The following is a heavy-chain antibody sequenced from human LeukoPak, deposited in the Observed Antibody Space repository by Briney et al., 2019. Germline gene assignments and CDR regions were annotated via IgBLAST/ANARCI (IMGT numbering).Heavy chain of an antibody. D-gene: IGHD2-15*01. CDR1: GFTFSTYW. Sequence: GGSLRLSCAASGFTFSTYWMTWVRQAPGKGLEWVANIKQDGGQKYYVDSVKGRSTISRDNAKNSLYLQMDSLKAEDTAVYYCARDTGCAGGTCFSFYDYWGQGTLVTVSS. J-gene: IGHJ4*02. CDR2: IKQDGGQK. V-gene: IGHV3-7*01. CDR3: ARDTGCAGGTCFSFYDY.